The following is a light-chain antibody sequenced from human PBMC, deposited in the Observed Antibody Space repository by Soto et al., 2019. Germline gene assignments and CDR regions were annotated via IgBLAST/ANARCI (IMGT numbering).Light chain of an antibody. J-gene: IGLJ2*01. CDR3: SSYTTSSTLEV. CDR2: EVS. Sequence: QSALTQPASVSGSPGQSITISCTGTSSDIGNYDFVSWYQQVPGTAPKAMIYEVSSRPSGVSNRFSGSKSGNTASLTISGLQAEDEAYYYCSSYTTSSTLEVFGGGTKLTVL. V-gene: IGLV2-14*01. CDR1: SSDIGNYDF.